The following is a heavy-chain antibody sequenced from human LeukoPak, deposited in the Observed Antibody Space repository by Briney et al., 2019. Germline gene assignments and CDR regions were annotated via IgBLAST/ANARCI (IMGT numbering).Heavy chain of an antibody. CDR3: ATAHSSGWYLGAFDI. CDR2: IYYSGST. Sequence: SETLSLTCTVSGGSISSSSYYWGWIRQPPGKGLEWIGSIYYSGSTYYNPSLKSRVTISVDTSKNQFSLKLSSVTAADTAVYYCATAHSSGWYLGAFDIWGQGTMVTVS. D-gene: IGHD6-19*01. V-gene: IGHV4-39*01. J-gene: IGHJ3*02. CDR1: GGSISSSSYY.